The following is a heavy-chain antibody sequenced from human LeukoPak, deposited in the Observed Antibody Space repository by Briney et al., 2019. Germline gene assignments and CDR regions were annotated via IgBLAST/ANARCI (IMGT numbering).Heavy chain of an antibody. CDR1: GFTFSSYA. CDR3: ARKARNDFYFDY. V-gene: IGHV3-30*04. D-gene: IGHD1-1*01. Sequence: GGSLRLSCAASGFTFSSYAMHWVRQAPGKGLEWVAVISYDGSNKYYADSVKGRFTISRDNSKNTLYLQMNSLRAEDTAVYYCARKARNDFYFDYWGQGTLVTVSS. J-gene: IGHJ4*02. CDR2: ISYDGSNK.